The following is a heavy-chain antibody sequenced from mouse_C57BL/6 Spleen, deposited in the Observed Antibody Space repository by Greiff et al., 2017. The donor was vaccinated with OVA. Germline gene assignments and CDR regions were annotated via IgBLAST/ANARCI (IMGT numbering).Heavy chain of an antibody. V-gene: IGHV5-9-1*02. CDR2: ISSGGDYI. Sequence: EVKLVESGEGLVKPGGSLKLSCAASGFTFSSYAMSWVRQTPEKRLEWVAYISSGGDYIYYADTVKGRFTISRDNARNTLYLQMSSLKSEDTAMYYCKRGDYGSSGFAYWGQGTLVTVSA. CDR1: GFTFSSYA. J-gene: IGHJ3*01. CDR3: KRGDYGSSGFAY. D-gene: IGHD1-1*01.